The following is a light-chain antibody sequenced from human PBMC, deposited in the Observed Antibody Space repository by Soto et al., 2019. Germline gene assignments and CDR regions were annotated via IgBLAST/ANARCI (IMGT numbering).Light chain of an antibody. CDR3: QQYGSSPWT. Sequence: EVVLTQSPVTLSLSPVERATLSCMASQTVNSNLAWYQQKPGQAPRLIIYGASSRATGIPDRFSGRGSGTDCTLTISRLEPEDVAVYYCQQYGSSPWTFGQGTKVDIK. V-gene: IGKV3-20*01. CDR2: GAS. CDR1: QTVNSN. J-gene: IGKJ1*01.